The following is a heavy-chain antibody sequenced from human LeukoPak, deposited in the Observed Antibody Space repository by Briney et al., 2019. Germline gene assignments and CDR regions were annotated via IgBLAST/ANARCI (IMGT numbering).Heavy chain of an antibody. CDR3: AKDDGWVQYAN. V-gene: IGHV3-9*01. J-gene: IGHJ4*02. D-gene: IGHD5-24*01. Sequence: AGGSLRLSCAASGFTFDDYAMHWVRQAPGKGLEWVSGISWNSGSIGYADSVKGRFTISRDNSKNTLYLQMNSLRAEDTAVYYCAKDDGWVQYANWGQGTLVTVSS. CDR2: ISWNSGSI. CDR1: GFTFDDYA.